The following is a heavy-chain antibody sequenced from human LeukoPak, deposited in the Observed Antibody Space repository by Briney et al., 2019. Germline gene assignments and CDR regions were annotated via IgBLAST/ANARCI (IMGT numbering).Heavy chain of an antibody. CDR3: AKEILWFEESAFDY. CDR2: IRYDGSNK. J-gene: IGHJ4*02. V-gene: IGHV3-30*02. Sequence: PGGSLRLSCAASGFTFSSYGMHWVRQAPGKGLEWVAFIRYDGSNKYYADSVKGRFTISRDNSKNTLYLQMNSLRAEDTAVYYCAKEILWFEESAFDYWGQGTLVTVSS. D-gene: IGHD3-10*01. CDR1: GFTFSSYG.